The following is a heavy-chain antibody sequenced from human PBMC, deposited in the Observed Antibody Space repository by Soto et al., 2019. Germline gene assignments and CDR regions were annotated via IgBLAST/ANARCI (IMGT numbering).Heavy chain of an antibody. CDR1: GFTFINYA. V-gene: IGHV3-23*01. CDR3: ARKILGSTTRPNYWYFDL. J-gene: IGHJ2*01. Sequence: EVQVLESGGGLVQPGGSLRLSCAGSGFTFINYAMHWVRQAPGKGLEWVSSISGGGDAAFFPDSVRGRFTITRDNSKNTVTLQMNSLGVDDTAVYYCARKILGSTTRPNYWYFDLWGRGTLVTVSS. D-gene: IGHD7-27*01. CDR2: ISGGGDAA.